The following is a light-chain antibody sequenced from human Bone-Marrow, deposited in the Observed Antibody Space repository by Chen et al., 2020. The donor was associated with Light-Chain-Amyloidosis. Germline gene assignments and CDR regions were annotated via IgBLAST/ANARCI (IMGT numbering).Light chain of an antibody. CDR3: SAYTITNALV. CDR1: SSDVGGDNH. CDR2: EVT. V-gene: IGLV2-14*01. J-gene: IGLJ1*01. Sequence: QSALTQPASVAGSPGQSRTTSCTGTSSDVGGDNHFSWYQQHPDKAPKLMIYEVTNRPSWVPDRFSGSKSDNTATLTISGLQTEDEADYLCSAYTITNALVFGSGTRVTVL.